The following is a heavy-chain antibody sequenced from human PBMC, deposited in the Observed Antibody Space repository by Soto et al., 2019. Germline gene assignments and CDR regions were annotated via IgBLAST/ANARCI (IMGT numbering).Heavy chain of an antibody. CDR1: GFTFSSYA. V-gene: IGHV3-30-3*01. CDR3: ARGRSCSSTGCDSPYCYGMDV. CDR2: ISYDGSNT. Sequence: GGSLRLSCAASGFTFSSYAMHWVRQAPGKGLEWVAVISYDGSNTYYADSVKGPFTMSRDNSKNTLYLQMSSLRAEDTAVYYCARGRSCSSTGCDSPYCYGMDVWGQGTTVTVSS. J-gene: IGHJ6*02. D-gene: IGHD2-2*01.